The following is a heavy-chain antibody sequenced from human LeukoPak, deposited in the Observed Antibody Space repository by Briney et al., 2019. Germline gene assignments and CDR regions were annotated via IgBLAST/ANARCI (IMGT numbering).Heavy chain of an antibody. J-gene: IGHJ4*02. CDR3: ARDRYDYGDPLDY. Sequence: PGGSLRLSCAASVFTFSSYAMHWVRQAPGKGLEWVAVISYDGSNKYYADSVKGRFTISRDNSKNTLYLQMNSLRAEDTAVYYCARDRYDYGDPLDYWGQGTLVTVSS. D-gene: IGHD4-17*01. CDR1: VFTFSSYA. CDR2: ISYDGSNK. V-gene: IGHV3-30*04.